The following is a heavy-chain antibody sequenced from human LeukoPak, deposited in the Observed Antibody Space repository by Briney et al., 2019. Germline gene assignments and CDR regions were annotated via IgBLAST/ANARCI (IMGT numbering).Heavy chain of an antibody. V-gene: IGHV5-51*01. CDR1: GYIFTSNW. CDR3: ARQTRDGSGSRGYFFDL. CDR2: IYQGDSDT. D-gene: IGHD3-10*01. J-gene: IGHJ4*02. Sequence: GKSLKISCKGSGYIFTSNWIGGARRMPGKGLDGIDIIYQGDSDTSISPSFEGQVTISVDKSLSTAYLPWSSLKASETAMYYCARQTRDGSGSRGYFFDLWGQGTLVAVSS.